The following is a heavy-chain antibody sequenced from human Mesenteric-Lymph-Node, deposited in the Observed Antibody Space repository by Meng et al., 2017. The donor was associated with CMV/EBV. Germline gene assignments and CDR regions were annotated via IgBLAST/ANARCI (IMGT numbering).Heavy chain of an antibody. Sequence: ASAKVSCKASGYTFTGYYIHWVRQAPGQGLEWMGWMNPNTGGTNYAQNFQRRVTMTRDTSITTAYMELNRLRSDDTAVYFCARGVDYMYYYGIDVWGQGTTVTVSS. CDR2: MNPNTGGT. V-gene: IGHV1-2*02. D-gene: IGHD4/OR15-4a*01. CDR3: ARGVDYMYYYGIDV. CDR1: GYTFTGYY. J-gene: IGHJ6*02.